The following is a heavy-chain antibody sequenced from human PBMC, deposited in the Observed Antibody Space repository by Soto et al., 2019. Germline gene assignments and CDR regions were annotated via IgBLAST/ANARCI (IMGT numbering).Heavy chain of an antibody. CDR1: GYTFTYYY. CDR3: ARGRHSSSPNWFDP. CDR2: INPSTGST. V-gene: IGHV1-46*01. Sequence: GASVKVSCKASGYTFTYYYIHWVRQAPGQGLEWMGVINPSTGSTNYAQKFQGRVTMTRDTSTTTVYMELGSLRSDDTAVYYCARGRHSSSPNWFDPWGQGTLVTVSS. J-gene: IGHJ5*02. D-gene: IGHD6-13*01.